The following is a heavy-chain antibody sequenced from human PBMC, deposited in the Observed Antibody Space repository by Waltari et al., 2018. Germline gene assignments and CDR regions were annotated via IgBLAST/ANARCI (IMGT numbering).Heavy chain of an antibody. CDR1: GWSFSGYY. V-gene: IGHV4-34*01. D-gene: IGHD2-21*01. CDR2: INHSGST. J-gene: IGHJ4*02. CDR3: ARAAYCGGDCFNDY. Sequence: QVQLQQWGAGLLKPSETLSLTCAVYGWSFSGYYWSWIRQPPGKGLEWIGEINHSGSTNYNPSLKSRVTISVDTSKNQFSLKLSSVTAADTAVYYCARAAYCGGDCFNDYWGQGTLVTVSS.